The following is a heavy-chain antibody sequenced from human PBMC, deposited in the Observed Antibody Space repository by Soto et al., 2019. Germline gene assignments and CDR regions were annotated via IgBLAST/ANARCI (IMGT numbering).Heavy chain of an antibody. D-gene: IGHD2-21*01. CDR1: GWPFQKST. CDR2: IAVNSGKT. J-gene: IGHJ3*01. CDR3: GARHGGGGTCVSHDDGFDG. V-gene: IGHV1-58*01. Sequence: SVTVSRKASGWPFQKSTLQGVRQARGRGREWIGWIAVNSGKTKYAHLIQDRVAITSNISTSTAQMELSSLSTEETAVYCGGARHGGGGTCVSHDDGFDGWGQGTVVTVSS.